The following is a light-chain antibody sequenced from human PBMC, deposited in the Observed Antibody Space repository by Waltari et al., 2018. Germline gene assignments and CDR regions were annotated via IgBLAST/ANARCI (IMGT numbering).Light chain of an antibody. CDR3: SSYAGDNNYVL. Sequence: QSALTQPPSASGSPGQSVTISCTGISSDIGRYNYVSWYQQYPGKAPKLMIYEVTKPPSVVPYLFSASKSVNTASLTVSGLQAEDEADYYCSSYAGDNNYVLFGGGTKLTVL. CDR1: SSDIGRYNY. V-gene: IGLV2-8*01. J-gene: IGLJ2*01. CDR2: EVT.